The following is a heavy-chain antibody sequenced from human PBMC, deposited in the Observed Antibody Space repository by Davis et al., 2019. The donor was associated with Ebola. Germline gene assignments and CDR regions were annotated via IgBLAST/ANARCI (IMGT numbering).Heavy chain of an antibody. CDR1: EFTFSTYW. V-gene: IGHV3-7*01. J-gene: IGHJ6*02. CDR3: ARGQHDLLTGARYAMDG. CDR2: IKEDGSEK. Sequence: GGSLRLSCAASEFTFSTYWMNWVRQAPGKGLEWVANIKEDGSEKYYADSVKGRFTISRDNAKNSLYLQMNSLRAEDTAVYYCARGQHDLLTGARYAMDGWGRGTTVIVSS. D-gene: IGHD3-9*01.